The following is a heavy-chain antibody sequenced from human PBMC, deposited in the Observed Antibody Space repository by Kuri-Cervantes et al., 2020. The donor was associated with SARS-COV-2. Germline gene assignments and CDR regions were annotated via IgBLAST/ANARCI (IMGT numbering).Heavy chain of an antibody. V-gene: IGHV1-24*01. J-gene: IGHJ3*02. Sequence: ASVKVSCKVSGYTLTELSMHWVRQAPGKGLEWMGGFDPEDGETIYAQKFQGRVTMTEDTSTDTAYMELSRLRSDDTAVYYCVRFRYYDSRRNASDIWGQGTMVTVSS. CDR3: VRFRYYDSRRNASDI. CDR2: FDPEDGET. CDR1: GYTLTELS. D-gene: IGHD3-22*01.